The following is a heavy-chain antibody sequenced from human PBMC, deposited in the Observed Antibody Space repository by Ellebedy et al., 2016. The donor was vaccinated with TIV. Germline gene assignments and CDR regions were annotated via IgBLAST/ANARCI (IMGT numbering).Heavy chain of an antibody. CDR2: IKEDGSEE. CDR1: GFTFSLNW. D-gene: IGHD1-1*01. CDR3: AKDLAAGTTLRLDY. Sequence: GESLKISCAASGFTFSLNWMYWVRQAPGKGPEWVANIKEDGSEEYYVDSVKGRFTISRDNSKNTLYLQMNSLRAEDTAVYYCAKDLAAGTTLRLDYWGQGTLVTVSS. J-gene: IGHJ4*02. V-gene: IGHV3-7*03.